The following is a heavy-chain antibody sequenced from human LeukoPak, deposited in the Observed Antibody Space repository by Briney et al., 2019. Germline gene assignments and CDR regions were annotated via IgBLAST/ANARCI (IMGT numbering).Heavy chain of an antibody. CDR3: ARHSPNPYSSEYYYYMDV. CDR2: IIPIFGTA. V-gene: IGHV1-69*06. J-gene: IGHJ6*03. D-gene: IGHD5-18*01. Sequence: ASVKVSCKASGGTFSSYAISWVRQAPGQGLEWMGGIIPIFGTANYAQKFQGRVTMTADKSTSTPYMELSSPRSEDPAVYYCARHSPNPYSSEYYYYMDVWGKGTTVTVSS. CDR1: GGTFSSYA.